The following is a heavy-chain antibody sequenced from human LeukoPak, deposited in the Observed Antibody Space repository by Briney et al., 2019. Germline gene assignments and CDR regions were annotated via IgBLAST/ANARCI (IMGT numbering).Heavy chain of an antibody. V-gene: IGHV3-74*01. Sequence: PGGSLRLSCAASGFTFSSYSMNWVRQAPGKGLVWVSRIKSDGSGIAYADSVEGRFTISRDNAKKTLYLQMNSLRAEDTAMYYCAGLDFGQDYWGQGTLVTVSS. D-gene: IGHD3/OR15-3a*01. CDR3: AGLDFGQDY. CDR1: GFTFSSYS. CDR2: IKSDGSGI. J-gene: IGHJ4*02.